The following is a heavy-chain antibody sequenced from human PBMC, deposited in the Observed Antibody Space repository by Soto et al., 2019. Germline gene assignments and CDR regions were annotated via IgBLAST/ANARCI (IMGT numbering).Heavy chain of an antibody. D-gene: IGHD5-12*01. Sequence: SETLCHTCAGSGGFMSSSNWWSWVRQPPGKGLEWIGEIYHSGSTNYNPSLKSRVTISVDKSKNQLSLKLSSVTAADTAVYFCARPETLQCDYDYWCQGTLVT. CDR3: ARPETLQCDYDY. CDR1: GGFMSSSNW. CDR2: IYHSGST. V-gene: IGHV4-4*02. J-gene: IGHJ4*02.